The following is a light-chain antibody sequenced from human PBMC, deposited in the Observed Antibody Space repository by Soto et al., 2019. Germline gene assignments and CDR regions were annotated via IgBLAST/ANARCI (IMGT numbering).Light chain of an antibody. V-gene: IGKV3-20*01. CDR2: DSS. Sequence: EIALTQSPGTLSLSPGEGATLSCRASRGLSDTNLAWYQQKPGQAPSLLLYDSSRRAPGVPHRFSGSGSGTDFTLTIISVEPYDFAVYYCQQYDVSPPPFGRGSRVEMK. CDR3: QQYDVSPPP. J-gene: IGKJ1*01. CDR1: RGLSDTN.